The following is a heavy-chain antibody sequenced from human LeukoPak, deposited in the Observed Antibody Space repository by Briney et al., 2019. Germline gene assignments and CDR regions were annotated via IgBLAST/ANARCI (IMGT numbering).Heavy chain of an antibody. CDR1: GFTFSSYS. Sequence: GGSLRLSCAASGFTFSSYSMNWVRQAPGKGLEWVSSISSSSSYIYYADSMKGRFTISRDNAKNSLYLQMNSLRAEDTAVYYCARVNRRDGYKILSPRTLDYWGQGTLVTVSS. D-gene: IGHD5-24*01. CDR3: ARVNRRDGYKILSPRTLDY. J-gene: IGHJ4*02. CDR2: ISSSSSYI. V-gene: IGHV3-21*01.